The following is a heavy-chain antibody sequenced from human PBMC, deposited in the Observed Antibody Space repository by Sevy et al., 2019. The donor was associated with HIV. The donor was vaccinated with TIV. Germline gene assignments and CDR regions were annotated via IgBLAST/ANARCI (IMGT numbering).Heavy chain of an antibody. CDR3: ARGGILVEGDDRTTPFDF. J-gene: IGHJ4*02. CDR1: GFTFNTYS. Sequence: GGSLRLSCSVSGFTFNTYSFHWVRQAPGMGLEWVSVISSDGVNKYYADSVRGRFTISRDNSESTLYLQMNNLRAGDTGVYYCARGGILVEGDDRTTPFDFWGQGTLVTVSS. D-gene: IGHD2-15*01. V-gene: IGHV3-30-3*01. CDR2: ISSDGVNK.